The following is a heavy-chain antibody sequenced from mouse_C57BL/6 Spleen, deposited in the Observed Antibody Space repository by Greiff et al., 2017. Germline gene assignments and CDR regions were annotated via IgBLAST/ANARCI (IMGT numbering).Heavy chain of an antibody. D-gene: IGHD2-4*01. CDR1: GYTFTSYW. CDR2: LHPSDSDT. V-gene: IGHV1-74*01. J-gene: IGHJ3*01. Sequence: VQLQPPWAELVKPGASVKVSCTASGYTFTSYWMHWVKQRPGQGLEWIGRLHPSDSDTNYNQKFKGKATLTVDKSSSTAYMQLSSLTSEDSAVYYCAIGDYDVGFAYWGQGTLVTVSA. CDR3: AIGDYDVGFAY.